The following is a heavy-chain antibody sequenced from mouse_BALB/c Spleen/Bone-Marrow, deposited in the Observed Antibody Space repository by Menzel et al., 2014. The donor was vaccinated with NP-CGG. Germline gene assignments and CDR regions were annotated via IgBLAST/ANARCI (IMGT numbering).Heavy chain of an antibody. J-gene: IGHJ3*01. CDR2: ISGGGSYT. V-gene: IGHV5-9-2*01. Sequence: EVQVVESGGGLVKSGGSPKLSCAASGFTFSNYGMSWVRQTPEKRLEWVATISGGGSYTFYSDSVKGRFTTSRDNAKNNLYLQLSSLRSEDTALYYCARHAYYDQTEVSFVYWGQGTLVTVSA. D-gene: IGHD2-4*01. CDR1: GFTFSNYG. CDR3: ARHAYYDQTEVSFVY.